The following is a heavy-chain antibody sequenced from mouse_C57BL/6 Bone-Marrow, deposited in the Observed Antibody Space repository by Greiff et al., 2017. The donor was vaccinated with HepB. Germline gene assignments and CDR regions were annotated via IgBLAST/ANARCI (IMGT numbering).Heavy chain of an antibody. CDR1: GYTFTSYG. D-gene: IGHD2-1*01. CDR3: ARKLVYYGNYLFAY. CDR2: IYPRSGNT. J-gene: IGHJ3*01. Sequence: QVQLQQSGAELARPGASVKLSCKASGYTFTSYGISWVKQRTGQGLEWIGEIYPRSGNTYYNEKFKGKATLTADKSSSTAYMELLSLTSEDSAVYFCARKLVYYGNYLFAYWGQGTLVTVSA. V-gene: IGHV1-81*01.